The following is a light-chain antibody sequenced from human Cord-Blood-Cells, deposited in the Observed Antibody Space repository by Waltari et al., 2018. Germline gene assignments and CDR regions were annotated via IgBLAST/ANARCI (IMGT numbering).Light chain of an antibody. CDR2: GAS. CDR1: QSVSSSY. V-gene: IGKV3-20*01. CDR3: QQYGSSPPIT. Sequence: EIVLTQSPGTLSLPPRERATLSSRASQSVSSSYLAWYQQKPGQAPRLLMYGASSRATGIPDRFSGSESGTDFTLTISRLEPEDFAVYYCQQYGSSPPITFGPGTKVDIK. J-gene: IGKJ3*01.